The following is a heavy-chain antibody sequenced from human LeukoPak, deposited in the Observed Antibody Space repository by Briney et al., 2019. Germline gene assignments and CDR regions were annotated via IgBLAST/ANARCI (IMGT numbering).Heavy chain of an antibody. CDR2: IRHKPYGGTA. D-gene: IGHD3-16*01. Sequence: GRSLRLSCTASGFTFGDYAMSWVRQAPGKGLEWVGFIRHKPYGGTAEYAASVKGRFTISRDDSKSIAYLGMNSLKTEDTAVYYCTRDRYVPHYWGQGTQVTVSS. CDR1: GFTFGDYA. CDR3: TRDRYVPHY. J-gene: IGHJ4*02. V-gene: IGHV3-49*04.